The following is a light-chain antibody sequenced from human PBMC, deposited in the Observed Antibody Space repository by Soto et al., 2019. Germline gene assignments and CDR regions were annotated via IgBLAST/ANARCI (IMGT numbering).Light chain of an antibody. J-gene: IGKJ4*01. Sequence: MRVTQGPSAVSGGGGEIVTITCHESQRISAFLNRYHQKPGKATKLLIYSAYYLQSGVPSNFSGSGSGKAFTLSIVPLQHEGSGTYLCQQRHRLPPTFGGGTKVDIK. V-gene: IGKV1-39*01. CDR3: QQRHRLPPT. CDR2: SAY. CDR1: QRISAF.